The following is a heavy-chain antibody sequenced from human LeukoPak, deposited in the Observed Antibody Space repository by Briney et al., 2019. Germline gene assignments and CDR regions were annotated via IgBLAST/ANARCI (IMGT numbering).Heavy chain of an antibody. CDR3: GTGTKHDYGMDV. CDR2: ISYDGSNK. CDR1: GFTFSTYT. Sequence: PGGSLRLSCAASGFTFSTYTMSWVRQAPGKGLEWVAVISYDGSNKYYADSVKGRFTISRDNAKNSLYLQMNSLRAEDTAVYHCGTGTKHDYGMDVWGQGTTVTVSS. V-gene: IGHV3-30-3*01. D-gene: IGHD1-1*01. J-gene: IGHJ6*02.